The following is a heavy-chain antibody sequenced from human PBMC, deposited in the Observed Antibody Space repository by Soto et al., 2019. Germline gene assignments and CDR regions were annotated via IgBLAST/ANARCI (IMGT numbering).Heavy chain of an antibody. CDR1: GYTFTGYY. CDR2: INPNSGGT. V-gene: IGHV1-2*02. J-gene: IGHJ6*02. CDR3: ARWGIGYYYGSGAPDV. Sequence: ASVKVSCKASGYTFTGYYMHWVRQAPGQGLEWMGWINPNSGGTNYAQKFQGRVTMTRDTSISTAYMELSRLRPDDTAVYYCARWGIGYYYGSGAPDVWGQGTTVTVSS. D-gene: IGHD3-10*01.